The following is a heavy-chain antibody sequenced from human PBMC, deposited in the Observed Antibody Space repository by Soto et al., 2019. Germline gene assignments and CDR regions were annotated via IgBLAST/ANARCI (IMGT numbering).Heavy chain of an antibody. CDR1: GGSIGNGGYS. J-gene: IGHJ4*02. CDR2: IYHSGST. Sequence: SETLSVTCAVAGGSIGNGGYSWSWIRQPPGKGLEWIGYIYHSGSTYYNPSLKSRVTISVDRSKNQFSLKLSSVTAADTAVYYCARGGGWTFDYWGQGTLVTVSS. CDR3: ARGGGWTFDY. D-gene: IGHD2-15*01. V-gene: IGHV4-30-2*01.